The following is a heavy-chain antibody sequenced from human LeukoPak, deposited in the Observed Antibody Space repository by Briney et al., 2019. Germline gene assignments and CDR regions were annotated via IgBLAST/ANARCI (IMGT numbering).Heavy chain of an antibody. V-gene: IGHV4-59*01. D-gene: IGHD2-15*01. CDR3: ARTPPYCSGGSCYPVIYYYGMDV. J-gene: IGHJ6*04. CDR1: GGSISSYY. Sequence: SETLSLTCTVSGGSISSYYWSWIRQPPGKGLEWLGYIYYSGSTNNNPSLKSRVTISVDTSKNQFSLKLSSVTAADTAVYYCARTPPYCSGGSCYPVIYYYGMDVWGKGTTVTVSS. CDR2: IYYSGST.